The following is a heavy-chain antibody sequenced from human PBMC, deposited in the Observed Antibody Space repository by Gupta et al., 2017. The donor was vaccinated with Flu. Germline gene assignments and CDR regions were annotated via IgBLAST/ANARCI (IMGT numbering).Heavy chain of an antibody. J-gene: IGHJ4*02. CDR3: AKHTVTNYFDS. CDR1: GFPFSSYA. Sequence: EVQLLESGGGLVQPGGSLRLSCAASGFPFSSYALIWVRQAPGKGLEWVSAISGSAGNTYYADSVKGRFTISRDNSKGTLYLQVNSLRAEDTAVYYCAKHTVTNYFDSWGQGTLVTVSS. D-gene: IGHD4-17*01. CDR2: ISGSAGNT. V-gene: IGHV3-23*01.